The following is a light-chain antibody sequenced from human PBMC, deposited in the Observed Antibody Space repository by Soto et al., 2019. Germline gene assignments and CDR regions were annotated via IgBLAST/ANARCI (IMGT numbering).Light chain of an antibody. CDR3: SSXXXXSTXXV. CDR1: SSDVGGYNY. J-gene: IGLJ1*01. CDR2: EVS. Sequence: QSALTQPASVSGSPGQSITISCTGTSSDVGGYNYVSWYQQHPGKAPKLMIYEVSNRPSGVSNRFSGSKSGNTASLTISGLQAEDEADYYCSSXXXXSTXXVFGTGXXLT. V-gene: IGLV2-14*01.